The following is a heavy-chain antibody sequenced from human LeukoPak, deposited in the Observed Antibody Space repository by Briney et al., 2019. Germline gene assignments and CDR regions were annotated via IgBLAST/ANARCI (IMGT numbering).Heavy chain of an antibody. D-gene: IGHD6-13*01. CDR1: GYTFTSYA. CDR2: INAGNGNT. V-gene: IGHV1-3*01. J-gene: IGHJ5*02. Sequence: TSVKVSCKASGYTFTSYAMHWVRQAPGQRLEWMGWINAGNGNTKYSQKFQGRVTITRDTSASTAYRELSSLRSEDTAVYYCARAAAVGEAPGDWFDPWGQGTLVTVSS. CDR3: ARAAAVGEAPGDWFDP.